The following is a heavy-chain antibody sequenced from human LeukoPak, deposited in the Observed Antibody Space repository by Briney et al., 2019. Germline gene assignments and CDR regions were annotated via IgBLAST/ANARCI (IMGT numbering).Heavy chain of an antibody. CDR3: VREITAAGLNWFDP. Sequence: ASVKVSCKVSGYTLTELSMHWVRQAPGKGLEWMGRFDPEDGETIYAQKFQGRVTMTEDTSTDTAYMELSSLRAEDTAVYYCVREITAAGLNWFDPWGQGTLVTVSS. CDR1: GYTLTELS. J-gene: IGHJ5*02. D-gene: IGHD6-13*01. CDR2: FDPEDGET. V-gene: IGHV1-24*01.